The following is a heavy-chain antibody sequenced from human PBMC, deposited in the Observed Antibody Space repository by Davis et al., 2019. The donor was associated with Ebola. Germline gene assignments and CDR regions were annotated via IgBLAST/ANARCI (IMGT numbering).Heavy chain of an antibody. CDR2: IRSKANSYAT. D-gene: IGHD4-17*01. CDR1: GFTFSGSA. V-gene: IGHV3-73*01. Sequence: GALKISCAASGFTFSGSAMHWVRQASGKGLEWVGRIRSKANSYATAYAASVKGRFTISRDDSKNTAYLQMNSLKTEDTAVYYCTCTTTVFDYWGQGTLVTVSS. J-gene: IGHJ4*02. CDR3: TCTTTVFDY.